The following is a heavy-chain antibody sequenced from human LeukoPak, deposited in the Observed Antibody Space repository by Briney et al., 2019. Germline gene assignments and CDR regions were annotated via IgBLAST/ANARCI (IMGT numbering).Heavy chain of an antibody. CDR3: ASDSSGAPDEDLDY. D-gene: IGHD6-19*01. CDR2: INPILGIS. Sequence: SVKVSCKASGGTFSSYAISWVRQAPGQGLEWMGGINPILGISNYAKKFQGRDTITADKSTSTAYVELSSLRSEDTAVYYCASDSSGAPDEDLDYWGKGHLVTVSS. CDR1: GGTFSSYA. V-gene: IGHV1-69*10. J-gene: IGHJ4*02.